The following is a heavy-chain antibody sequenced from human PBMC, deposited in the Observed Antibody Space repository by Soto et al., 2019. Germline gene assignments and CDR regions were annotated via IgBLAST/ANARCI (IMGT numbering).Heavy chain of an antibody. J-gene: IGHJ4*02. V-gene: IGHV3-23*01. D-gene: IGHD3-9*01. CDR3: ATTYYDILPGYYYFDY. Sequence: EVQLLESGGGLVQPGGSLRLSCAASGFTFSSYAMSWVRQAPGKGLEWVSAISGSGGSTYYADSVKGRFTISRDNSKNTLYLQMNSLRAEDTAVYYCATTYYDILPGYYYFDYWGQGTLVTVSS. CDR1: GFTFSSYA. CDR2: ISGSGGST.